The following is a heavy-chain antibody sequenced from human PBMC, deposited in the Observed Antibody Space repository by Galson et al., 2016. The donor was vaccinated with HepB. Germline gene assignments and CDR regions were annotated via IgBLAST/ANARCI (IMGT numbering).Heavy chain of an antibody. D-gene: IGHD3-22*01. Sequence: LRLSCAASGFSLSCYWMSWVRQAPGKGLEWVASIDQSERERDYVDSVKGRLTISRDNAKNALYLQMNSLRVEDTAVYHCVRKRYYYENKKGWFDLWGQGTLVTVSS. V-gene: IGHV3-7*03. CDR1: GFSLSCYW. CDR3: VRKRYYYENKKGWFDL. J-gene: IGHJ5*02. CDR2: IDQSERER.